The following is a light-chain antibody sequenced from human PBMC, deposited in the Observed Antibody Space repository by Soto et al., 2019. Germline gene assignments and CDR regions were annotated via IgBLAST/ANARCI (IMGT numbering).Light chain of an antibody. CDR3: QQYDSYSRPT. CDR1: QSVSDW. J-gene: IGKJ4*01. CDR2: KAS. Sequence: DIQMTQSPSTLSASVVDRVTITCLASQSVSDWLAWYQHKPGKTPKLLIYKASTLESGVPSRFSGFGSGTEFTLAISSLQPEDFATYYCQQYDSYSRPTFGGGTKVDIK. V-gene: IGKV1-5*03.